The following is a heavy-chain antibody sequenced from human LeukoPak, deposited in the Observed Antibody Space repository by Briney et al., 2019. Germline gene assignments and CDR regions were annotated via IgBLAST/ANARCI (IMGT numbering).Heavy chain of an antibody. D-gene: IGHD3-10*01. CDR2: IYSGGST. CDR1: GFTVSSNY. V-gene: IGHV3-53*01. Sequence: PGCSLRLSCAASGFTVSSNYMSWVRQAPGKGLEWVSVIYSGGSTYYADSVKGRFTISRDNSKNTLYLQMNSLRAEDTAVYYCARGLEVRGVLFDYWGQGTLVTVSS. CDR3: ARGLEVRGVLFDY. J-gene: IGHJ4*02.